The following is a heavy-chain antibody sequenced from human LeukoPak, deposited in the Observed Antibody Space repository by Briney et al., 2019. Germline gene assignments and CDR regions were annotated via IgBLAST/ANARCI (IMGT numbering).Heavy chain of an antibody. J-gene: IGHJ4*02. V-gene: IGHV3-74*01. CDR1: GTYW. CDR2: INSDGSWT. D-gene: IGHD2/OR15-2a*01. CDR3: VTFYETY. Sequence: GGSLRLSCAASGTYWMHWVRQAPGKGLVWVSHINSDGSWTGYADSVKGRFAISKDNAKNTVSLQMNNLRAEDTAVYYCVTFYETYWGRGTLVTVSS.